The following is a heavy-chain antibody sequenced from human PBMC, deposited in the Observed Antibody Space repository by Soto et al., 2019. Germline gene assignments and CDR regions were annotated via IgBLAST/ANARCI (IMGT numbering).Heavy chain of an antibody. V-gene: IGHV1-69*06. J-gene: IGHJ3*02. CDR2: IIPIFGTA. CDR3: ARDLHYDILTGYYNHDAFDI. CDR1: GGTFSSYA. D-gene: IGHD3-9*01. Sequence: QVQLVQSGAEVKKPGSSVKVSCKASGGTFSSYAISWVRQAPGQGLEWMGGIIPIFGTANYAQKFQGRVTITADKSTSTAYMELSSLRSEDTDVYYCARDLHYDILTGYYNHDAFDIWGQGTMVTVSS.